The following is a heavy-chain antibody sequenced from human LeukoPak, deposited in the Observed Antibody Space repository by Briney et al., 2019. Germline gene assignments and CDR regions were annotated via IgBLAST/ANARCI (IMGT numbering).Heavy chain of an antibody. CDR1: GGSISSGDYS. J-gene: IGHJ3*02. CDR3: ARYRNCGSDCYDAFDI. D-gene: IGHD2-21*02. CDR2: IYHRGST. V-gene: IGHV4-39*07. Sequence: SETLSLTCTVSGGSISSGDYSWGWIRQPPGKGLEWIGGIYHRGSTYYNPSLKSRVTISVDTSKNQFSLKLNSVTAADTAVYYCARYRNCGSDCYDAFDIWGQGTMVTVSS.